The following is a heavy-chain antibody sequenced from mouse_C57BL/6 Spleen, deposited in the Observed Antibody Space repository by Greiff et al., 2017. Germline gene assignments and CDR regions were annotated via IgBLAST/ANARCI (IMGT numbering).Heavy chain of an antibody. V-gene: IGHV5-17*01. J-gene: IGHJ4*01. D-gene: IGHD3-1*01. CDR2: ISSGSSTI. Sequence: DVMLVESGGGLVKPGGSLKLSCAASGFTFSDYGMHWVRQAPEKGLEWVAYISSGSSTIYYADTVKGRFTISRDNAKNTLFLQMTSLRSEDTAMYYCARVGYPYYAMDYWGQGTSVTVSS. CDR3: ARVGYPYYAMDY. CDR1: GFTFSDYG.